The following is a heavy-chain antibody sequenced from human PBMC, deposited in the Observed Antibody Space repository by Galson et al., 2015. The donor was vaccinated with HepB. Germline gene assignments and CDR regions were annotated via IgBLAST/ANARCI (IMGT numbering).Heavy chain of an antibody. J-gene: IGHJ4*02. V-gene: IGHV3-48*03. CDR1: GFTFSSYE. Sequence: SLRLSCAASGFTFSSYEMNWVRQAPGKGLEWVSYISSSGSTIYYADSVKGRFTISRDNAKNSLYLQMNSLRAEDTAVYYCARDMTTVTTIPLDYWGQGTLVPASS. CDR2: ISSSGSTI. CDR3: ARDMTTVTTIPLDY. D-gene: IGHD4-17*01.